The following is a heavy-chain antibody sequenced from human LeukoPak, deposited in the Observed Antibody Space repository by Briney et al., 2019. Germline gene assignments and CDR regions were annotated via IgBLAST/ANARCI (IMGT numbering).Heavy chain of an antibody. CDR3: AIMGLFDY. CDR2: ISSSSSYI. Sequence: PGGSLRHSCAASGFTFSSYSMNWVRQAPGKGLEWVSSISSSSSYIYYADSVKGRFTISRDNAKNPLYLQMNSLRAEDTAVYYCAIMGLFDYWGRGTLVTVSS. J-gene: IGHJ4*02. CDR1: GFTFSSYS. V-gene: IGHV3-21*01.